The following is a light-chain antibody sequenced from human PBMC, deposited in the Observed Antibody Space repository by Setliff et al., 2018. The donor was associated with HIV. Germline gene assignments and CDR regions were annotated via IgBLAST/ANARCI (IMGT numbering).Light chain of an antibody. J-gene: IGLJ1*01. CDR2: QDD. CDR3: AAWDDSLKGPV. V-gene: IGLV1-44*01. CDR1: SSNIGANT. Sequence: ALAQPPSTSGTPGQKVSISCSGSSSNIGANTVSWYQHLPGTAPKLVIYQDDRRPSGGPARFSGSKSGTSASLAISGLQSEDEADYYCAAWDDSLKGPVFGSGTKVTVL.